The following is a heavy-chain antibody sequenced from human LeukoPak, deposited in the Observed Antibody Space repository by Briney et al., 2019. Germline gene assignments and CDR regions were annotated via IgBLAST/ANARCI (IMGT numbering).Heavy chain of an antibody. D-gene: IGHD5-12*01. J-gene: IGHJ4*02. Sequence: ASVKVSCKASGYTFTSYAMNRVRQAPGQGVEWMGWINTNTGNPTYAQGFTGRFVFSLHTSVSTAYLQISSLKAEDTAVYYCARDGIVATDSYFDYWGQGTLVTVSS. CDR2: INTNTGNP. CDR3: ARDGIVATDSYFDY. CDR1: GYTFTSYA. V-gene: IGHV7-4-1*02.